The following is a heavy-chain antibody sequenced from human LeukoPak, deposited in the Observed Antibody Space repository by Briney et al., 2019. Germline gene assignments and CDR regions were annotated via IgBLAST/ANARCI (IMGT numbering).Heavy chain of an antibody. CDR3: ARYLEKVVTAYNNWFDP. D-gene: IGHD3-22*01. J-gene: IGHJ5*02. CDR1: GFTFSSYS. Sequence: RTGGSLRLSCAASGFTFSSYSMNWVRQAPGKGLEWVSYISSSSSTIYYADSVKGRFTISRDNAKNSLYLQMNSLRAEDTAVYYCARYLEKVVTAYNNWFDPWGQGTLVTVSS. V-gene: IGHV3-48*04. CDR2: ISSSSSTI.